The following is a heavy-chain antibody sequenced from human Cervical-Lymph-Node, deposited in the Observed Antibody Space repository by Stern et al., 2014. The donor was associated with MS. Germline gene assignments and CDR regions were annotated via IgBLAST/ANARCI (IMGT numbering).Heavy chain of an antibody. V-gene: IGHV3-30*18. J-gene: IGHJ4*02. CDR3: AKGSYDSSGYSHFEY. CDR2: ISYDGSNK. CDR1: GFTFSSYG. D-gene: IGHD3-22*01. Sequence: QMQLVQSGGGVVQPGRSLRLSCAASGFTFSSYGMHWVRQAPGKGLEWVAVISYDGSNKYYADSVKGRFTISRDNSKNTLYLQMNSLRAEDTAVYYCAKGSYDSSGYSHFEYWGQGTLVTVSS.